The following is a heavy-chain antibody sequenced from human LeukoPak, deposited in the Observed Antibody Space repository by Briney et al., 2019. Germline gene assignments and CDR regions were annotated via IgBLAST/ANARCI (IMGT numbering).Heavy chain of an antibody. Sequence: GGSLRLSCAASGFTFSSYSMNWVRQAPGKGLEWVSSISGSGGSTYYADSVEGRFTVSRDNSKNMLSLLLSSLRAEDTAVYYCAKRVGTWSSPFDYWGQGTLVTVSS. CDR1: GFTFSSYS. V-gene: IGHV3-23*01. D-gene: IGHD1-26*01. CDR2: ISGSGGST. CDR3: AKRVGTWSSPFDY. J-gene: IGHJ4*02.